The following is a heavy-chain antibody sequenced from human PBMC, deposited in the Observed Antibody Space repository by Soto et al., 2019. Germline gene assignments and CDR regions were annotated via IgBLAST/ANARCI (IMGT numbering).Heavy chain of an antibody. D-gene: IGHD3-10*01. Sequence: HPWGSLRLSCEASGFTFSGFDMHWVRQPTGKGLEWVSSIGTAGDTYYAVSVKGRFTISRDNAKNSLSLQMNSLRAGDMAVYFCAKSQEIGSHFFDSWGKGTQVTLSS. V-gene: IGHV3-13*01. CDR3: AKSQEIGSHFFDS. J-gene: IGHJ4*02. CDR2: IGTAGDT. CDR1: GFTFSGFD.